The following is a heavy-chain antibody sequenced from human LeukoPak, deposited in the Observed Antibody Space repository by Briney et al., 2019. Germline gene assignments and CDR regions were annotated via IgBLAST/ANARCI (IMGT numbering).Heavy chain of an antibody. CDR3: ARGGYNWNDDWFDP. CDR1: GFTFSSYW. J-gene: IGHJ5*02. V-gene: IGHV3-74*01. Sequence: GGSLRLSCAASGFTFSSYWMHWVRQAPGKGLVWVSRINSDGSSTSYADSVKGRFTISRDNAKNTLYLQMNNLRAEDTAVYYCARGGYNWNDDWFDPWGQGTLVTVSS. CDR2: INSDGSST. D-gene: IGHD1-1*01.